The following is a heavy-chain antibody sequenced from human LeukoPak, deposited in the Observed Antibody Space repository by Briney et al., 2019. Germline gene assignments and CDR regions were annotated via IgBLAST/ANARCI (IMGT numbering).Heavy chain of an antibody. Sequence: SETLSLTCAAYGGSFSGYYWSWIRQPPGKGLEWIGAINHSGSTNYNPSLKSRVTISVDTSKNQFSLKLSSVTAADTAVYYCARRGGGNSADYYFDYWGQGTLVTVSS. CDR3: ARRGGGNSADYYFDY. CDR1: GGSFSGYY. J-gene: IGHJ4*02. CDR2: INHSGST. D-gene: IGHD3-10*01. V-gene: IGHV4-34*01.